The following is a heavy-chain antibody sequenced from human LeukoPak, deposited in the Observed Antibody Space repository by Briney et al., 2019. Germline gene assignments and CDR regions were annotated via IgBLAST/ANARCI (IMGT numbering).Heavy chain of an antibody. Sequence: GGSLRLSCAASGFTFISYAMSWVRQAPGKGLELVSSISGSGGSSTYYADSVKGRFTISRDNSKNTLYLQMNSLRAEDAAVYYCAKSKEDCCGSFDPWGQGTLVTVSS. D-gene: IGHD2-15*01. J-gene: IGHJ5*02. CDR2: ISGSGGSST. CDR1: GFTFISYA. V-gene: IGHV3-23*01. CDR3: AKSKEDCCGSFDP.